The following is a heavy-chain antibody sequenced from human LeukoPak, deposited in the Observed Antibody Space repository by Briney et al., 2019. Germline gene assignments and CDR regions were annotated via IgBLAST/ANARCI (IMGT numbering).Heavy chain of an antibody. J-gene: IGHJ4*02. CDR2: ISGSGDSK. CDR1: GFTFSDYY. V-gene: IGHV3-11*01. Sequence: GGSLRLSCAAFGFTFSDYYMSWIRQAPGKGLEWLSYISGSGDSKFYADSVKGRFTISRDNAKNSLYLQINSLRAEDTAIYYCARRAYSDYFFDYWGQGTLVTVSS. CDR3: ARRAYSDYFFDY. D-gene: IGHD4-11*01.